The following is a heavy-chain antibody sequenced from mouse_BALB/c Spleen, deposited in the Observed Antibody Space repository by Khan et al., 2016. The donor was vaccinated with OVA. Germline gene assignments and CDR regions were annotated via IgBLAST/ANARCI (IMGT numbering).Heavy chain of an antibody. D-gene: IGHD2-10*02. CDR1: GFTFNTYA. V-gene: IGHV10-1*02. CDR2: IRSKSNNYAT. CDR3: VRPYGNYGYYAMDY. J-gene: IGHJ4*01. Sequence: EVQLVESGGGLVQPKGSLKLSCAASGFTFNTYAMNWVRQAPGKGLEWVARIRSKSNNYATYYADSVKDRFTISRAASQSMLYLQMNNLKTEDTAMYYCVRPYGNYGYYAMDYWGHGTSVTVSS.